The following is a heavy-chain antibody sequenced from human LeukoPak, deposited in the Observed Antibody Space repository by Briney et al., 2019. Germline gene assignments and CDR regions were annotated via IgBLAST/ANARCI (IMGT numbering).Heavy chain of an antibody. CDR1: GGSISSSSYY. Sequence: PSETLSLTCTVSGGSISSSSYYWGWIRQPPGKGLEWIGNIDYSGSTYFNPSLKSRVTLSVDTSKNQFSLKLSSVTAADTAVYYCARRPSGVIAAAGIYYFDYWGQGTLVTVSS. J-gene: IGHJ4*02. D-gene: IGHD6-13*01. V-gene: IGHV4-39*01. CDR2: IDYSGST. CDR3: ARRPSGVIAAAGIYYFDY.